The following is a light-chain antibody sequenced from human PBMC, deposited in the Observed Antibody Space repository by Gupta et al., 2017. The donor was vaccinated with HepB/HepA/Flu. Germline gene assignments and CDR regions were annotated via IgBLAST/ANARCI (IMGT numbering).Light chain of an antibody. CDR1: SGSIASNY. Sequence: NFMLTQPHSVSESPGKTVTISCTGSSGSIASNYVQWYQQRPGSAPTTGIYEDNQRPSGVPDRFSGSIDSSSNSASLTISGLKTEDEADYYCQSYDYPNVVFGGGTKLTVL. CDR3: QSYDYPNVV. J-gene: IGLJ2*01. CDR2: EDN. V-gene: IGLV6-57*02.